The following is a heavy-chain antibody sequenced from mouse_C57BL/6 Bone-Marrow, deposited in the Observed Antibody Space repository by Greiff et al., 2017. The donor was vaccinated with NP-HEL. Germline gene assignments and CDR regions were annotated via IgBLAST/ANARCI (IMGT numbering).Heavy chain of an antibody. D-gene: IGHD1-1*01. V-gene: IGHV3-6*01. Sequence: EVKVEESGPGLVKPSQSLSLTCSVTGYSITSGYYWNWIRQFPGNKLEWMGYISYDGSNNYNPSLKNRISITRDTSKNQFFLKLNSVTTEDTATYYCAKENYYYGSSFAWFAYWGQGTLVTVSA. CDR2: ISYDGSN. CDR1: GYSITSGYY. CDR3: AKENYYYGSSFAWFAY. J-gene: IGHJ3*01.